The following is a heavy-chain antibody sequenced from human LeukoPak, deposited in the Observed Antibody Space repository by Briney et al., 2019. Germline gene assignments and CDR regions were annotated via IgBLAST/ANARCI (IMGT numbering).Heavy chain of an antibody. V-gene: IGHV4-59*08. J-gene: IGHJ4*02. CDR2: IYYSGST. CDR1: GGSISSYS. D-gene: IGHD3-22*01. Sequence: SETLSPTCSVSGGSISSYSWSWIRQPPGKGLEWIGYIYYSGSTNYNPSLKSRVTISVDTSKNHFSLKLSSVTAADTAVYYCARHSVYYYDSSGYFLLRGFDYWGQGTLVTVSS. CDR3: ARHSVYYYDSSGYFLLRGFDY.